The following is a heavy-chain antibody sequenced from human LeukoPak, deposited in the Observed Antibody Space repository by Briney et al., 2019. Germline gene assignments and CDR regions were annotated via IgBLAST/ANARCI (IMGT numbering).Heavy chain of an antibody. J-gene: IGHJ5*02. CDR2: TFYRSKWYN. Sequence: SQTLSLTCAISGDSVSSNSGVWTWIRQSPSRGFEWLGRTFYRSKWYNHYAVSVKSRITINPDTSKNQFSLQLNSVTPEDTAVYYCARVSSSSGWFDPWGQGTLVTVSS. CDR3: ARVSSSSGWFDP. V-gene: IGHV6-1*01. CDR1: GDSVSSNSGV. D-gene: IGHD6-6*01.